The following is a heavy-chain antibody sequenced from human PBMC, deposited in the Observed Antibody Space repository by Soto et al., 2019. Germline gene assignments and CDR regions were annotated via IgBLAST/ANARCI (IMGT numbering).Heavy chain of an antibody. Sequence: GGSLRLSCAASGFTFSSYAMHWVRQAPGKGLEWVAVISYDGSNKYYADSVKGRFTISRDNSKNTLYLQMNSLRAEDTAVYYCARGRKRNVLLWFGELDIWGQGTMVTVSS. CDR2: ISYDGSNK. D-gene: IGHD3-10*01. CDR1: GFTFSSYA. CDR3: ARGRKRNVLLWFGELDI. V-gene: IGHV3-30-3*01. J-gene: IGHJ3*02.